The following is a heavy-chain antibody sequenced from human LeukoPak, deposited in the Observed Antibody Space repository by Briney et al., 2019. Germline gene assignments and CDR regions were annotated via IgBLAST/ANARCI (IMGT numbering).Heavy chain of an antibody. CDR3: ARSQQYQLLNGFDY. CDR2: ISYDGSNK. D-gene: IGHD2-2*01. Sequence: GGSLRLSCAASGFTFSSYAMHWVRQAPGKGLEWVAVISYDGSNKYYADSVKGRFTISRDNSKNTLYLQMNSLRAEDTAVYYCARSQQYQLLNGFDYWSQGTLVTVSS. V-gene: IGHV3-30*04. CDR1: GFTFSSYA. J-gene: IGHJ4*02.